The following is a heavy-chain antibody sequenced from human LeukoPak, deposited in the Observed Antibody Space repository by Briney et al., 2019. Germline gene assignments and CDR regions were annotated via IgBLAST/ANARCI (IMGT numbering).Heavy chain of an antibody. Sequence: SVKVSCKASGGTFSSYTISWVRQAPGQGLEWMGRIIPILGIANYAQKFQGRVTITADKPTSTAYMELSSLRSEDTAVYYCARATTVDWFDPWGQGTLVTVSS. V-gene: IGHV1-69*02. CDR1: GGTFSSYT. CDR2: IIPILGIA. CDR3: ARATTVDWFDP. D-gene: IGHD4-23*01. J-gene: IGHJ5*02.